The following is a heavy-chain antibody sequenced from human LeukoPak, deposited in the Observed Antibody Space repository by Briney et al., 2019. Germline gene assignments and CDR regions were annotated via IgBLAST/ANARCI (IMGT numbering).Heavy chain of an antibody. V-gene: IGHV3-74*01. D-gene: IGHD3-10*01. J-gene: IGHJ4*02. CDR3: TRDRARAGGEILDY. Sequence: GGSLRLSCAASGFIFSDYAMHWVRQAPGKWLVWVSRIISDGSTTDYADSVKGRFTISRDNAKNTLYLQMNSLRDEDTAMYYCTRDRARAGGEILDYWGQGTLVTVSS. CDR2: IISDGSTT. CDR1: GFIFSDYA.